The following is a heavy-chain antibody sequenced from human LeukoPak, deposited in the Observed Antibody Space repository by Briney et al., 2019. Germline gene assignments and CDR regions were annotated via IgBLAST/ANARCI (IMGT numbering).Heavy chain of an antibody. V-gene: IGHV3-23*01. Sequence: PGGSLRLSCAASGFTFSSYAMSWVRQAPGKGLEWVSAISGSGGSTYYADSVKGRFTISRDNSKNTLYLQMNSLRAEDTAVYYCARDRNYYGGNSVTYYYGMDVWGQGTTVTVSS. CDR3: ARDRNYYGGNSVTYYYGMDV. CDR2: ISGSGGST. CDR1: GFTFSSYA. J-gene: IGHJ6*02. D-gene: IGHD4-23*01.